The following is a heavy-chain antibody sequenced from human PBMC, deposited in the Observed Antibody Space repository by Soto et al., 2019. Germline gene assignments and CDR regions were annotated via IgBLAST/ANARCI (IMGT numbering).Heavy chain of an antibody. J-gene: IGHJ6*02. D-gene: IGHD5-12*01. CDR3: ARDMGSGDGYNLYYYYGMDV. V-gene: IGHV1-2*04. Sequence: ASVKVSCKASGYTFTGYYMHWVRQAPGQGLEWMGWINPNSGGTNYAQKFQGWVTMTRDTSISTAYMELSRLGSDDTAVYYCARDMGSGDGYNLYYYYGMDVWGQGTTVTVSS. CDR2: INPNSGGT. CDR1: GYTFTGYY.